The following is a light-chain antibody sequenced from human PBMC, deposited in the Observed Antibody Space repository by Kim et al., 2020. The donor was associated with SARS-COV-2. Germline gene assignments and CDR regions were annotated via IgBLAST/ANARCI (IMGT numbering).Light chain of an antibody. J-gene: IGKJ4*01. CDR1: QSISSW. V-gene: IGKV1-5*03. CDR2: KAS. CDR3: QQHNSYSRLT. Sequence: DIQMTQSPSTLSASVGDRVTITCRASQSISSWLAWYQQKPGKAPKLLIYKASSLESGVPSRFSGSGSGTEFTLTISSLQPDDFATYYCQQHNSYSRLTFGGGTKVDIK.